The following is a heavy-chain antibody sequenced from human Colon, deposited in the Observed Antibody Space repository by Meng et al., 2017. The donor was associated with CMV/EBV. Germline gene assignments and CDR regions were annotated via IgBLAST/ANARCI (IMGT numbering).Heavy chain of an antibody. Sequence: GGSLRLSCEVSGFTISDRHMSWIRQAPGKGLDWIIYVTRDSMIYSADSVRGRFTISRDNAKNSMYLQLNSLRAEDTAVHYCVSGITGRPESEYWGQGTLVTVSS. V-gene: IGHV3-11*01. CDR2: VTRDSMI. CDR3: VSGITGRPESEY. J-gene: IGHJ4*02. D-gene: IGHD1-14*01. CDR1: GFTISDRH.